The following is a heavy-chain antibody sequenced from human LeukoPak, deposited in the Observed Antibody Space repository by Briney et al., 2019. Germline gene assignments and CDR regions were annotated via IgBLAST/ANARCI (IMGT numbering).Heavy chain of an antibody. J-gene: IGHJ6*02. D-gene: IGHD1-26*01. Sequence: SETLSLTCAVYGGSFSGYYWSWIRQPPGKGLEWIGEINHGGSTNYNPSLKSRVTISVDTSKNQFSLKLSSVTAADTAVYYCARGVYSGSPGSFYYYYYGMDVWGQGTTVTVSS. V-gene: IGHV4-34*01. CDR2: INHGGST. CDR3: ARGVYSGSPGSFYYYYYGMDV. CDR1: GGSFSGYY.